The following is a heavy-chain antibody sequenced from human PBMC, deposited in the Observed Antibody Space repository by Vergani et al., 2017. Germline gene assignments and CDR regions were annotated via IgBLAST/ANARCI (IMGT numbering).Heavy chain of an antibody. J-gene: IGHJ4*02. D-gene: IGHD3/OR15-3a*01. V-gene: IGHV3-48*01. Sequence: EVQLVESGGGLIQPGGSLRLSCAASGFTVSSNYMSWVRQAPGKGLEWVSYISSSSSTIYYADSVKGRFTISRDNAKNSLYLQMNSLRAEDTAVYYCARDDRDWGDYWGQGTLVTVSS. CDR3: ARDDRDWGDY. CDR1: GFTVSSNY. CDR2: ISSSSSTI.